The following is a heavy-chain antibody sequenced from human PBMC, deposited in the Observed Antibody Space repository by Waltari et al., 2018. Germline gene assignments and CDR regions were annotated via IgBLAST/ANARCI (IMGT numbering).Heavy chain of an antibody. J-gene: IGHJ6*03. CDR2: LDTGDEKS. Sequence: QVQVVQSGAEVMKPGASVKVSCKVSEYTLGGFSIHWVRQLPGKGPEWIGRLDTGDEKSTSARKFLGRVTMTEDTSTDTAYMELSSLRSEDTAVYYSRLMGRNIVLAGAAPSYYSYIDVWGRGTSVTVSS. D-gene: IGHD2-15*01. CDR1: EYTLGGFS. V-gene: IGHV1-24*01. CDR3: RLMGRNIVLAGAAPSYYSYIDV.